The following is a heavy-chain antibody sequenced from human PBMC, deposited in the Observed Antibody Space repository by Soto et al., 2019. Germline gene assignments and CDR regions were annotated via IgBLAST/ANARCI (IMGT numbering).Heavy chain of an antibody. CDR3: ARSFGAAAPGPFEY. CDR2: IYYSGST. V-gene: IGHV4-31*03. CDR1: GGSISSGGYY. D-gene: IGHD6-13*01. Sequence: SETLSLTCTVSGGSISSGGYYWSWIRQHPGKGLEWIGYIYYSGSTYYNPSLKSRVTISVDTSKNQFSLKLSSVTAADTAVYYCARSFGAAAPGPFEYWGRGNLVTVSS. J-gene: IGHJ4*02.